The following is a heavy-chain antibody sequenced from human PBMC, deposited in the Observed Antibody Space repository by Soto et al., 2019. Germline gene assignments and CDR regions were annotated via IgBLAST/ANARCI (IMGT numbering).Heavy chain of an antibody. V-gene: IGHV2-5*02. D-gene: IGHD5-12*01. CDR2: IYWDDDK. J-gene: IGHJ4*02. Sequence: QITLKESGPTLVKPTQTLTLTCTFSGFSLSTSGVGVGWIRQPPGKALEWLALIYWDDDKRYSPSLKSRLTINKDTTKNQVVLTMTHMDPVDTATYYCAHVYGGYDNFDYWGQGTLVTVSS. CDR1: GFSLSTSGVG. CDR3: AHVYGGYDNFDY.